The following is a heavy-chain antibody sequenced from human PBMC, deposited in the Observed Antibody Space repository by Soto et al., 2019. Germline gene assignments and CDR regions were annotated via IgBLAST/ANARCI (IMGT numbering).Heavy chain of an antibody. CDR1: GGSVSSGSYY. J-gene: IGHJ4*02. CDR2: IYYSGST. V-gene: IGHV4-61*01. Sequence: KPSETLSLTCTVSGGSVSSGSYYWSWIRQPPGKGLEWIGYIYYSGSTNYNPSLKSRVTISVDTSRNQFSLKLSSVTAADTAVYYCARYCGGDCYSNYFDYWGPGAMVTVSS. CDR3: ARYCGGDCYSNYFDY. D-gene: IGHD2-21*02.